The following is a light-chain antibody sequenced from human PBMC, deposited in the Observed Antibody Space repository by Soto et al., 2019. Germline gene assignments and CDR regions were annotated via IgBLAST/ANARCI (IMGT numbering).Light chain of an antibody. V-gene: IGLV2-14*01. CDR1: SSDVGGYNY. CDR2: DVN. Sequence: QPASVSGSPGQSITISCTGTSSDVGGYNYVSWYQQHPGKAPKLMIYDVNNRPSGVSNRFSGSKSGNTASLTISGLQAEDEGDYYCSSYTSSITLVFGGGTKLTVL. J-gene: IGLJ2*01. CDR3: SSYTSSITLV.